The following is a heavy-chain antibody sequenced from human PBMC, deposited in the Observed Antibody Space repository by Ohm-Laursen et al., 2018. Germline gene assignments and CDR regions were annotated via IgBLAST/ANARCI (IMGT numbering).Heavy chain of an antibody. Sequence: SLRLSCTASGFIFSSYGMHWVRQAPGKGLEWVAVISYDGSNKYYVDFVKGRFTISRDSSKNTLYLQMNSLRAEDTAVYYCARDEGNYYGSGSPIDYWGQGTLVTVSS. CDR3: ARDEGNYYGSGSPIDY. V-gene: IGHV3-30*03. J-gene: IGHJ4*02. D-gene: IGHD3-10*01. CDR1: GFIFSSYG. CDR2: ISYDGSNK.